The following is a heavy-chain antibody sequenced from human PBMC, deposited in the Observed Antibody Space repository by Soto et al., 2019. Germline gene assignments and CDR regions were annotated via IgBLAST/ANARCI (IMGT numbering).Heavy chain of an antibody. CDR2: IKSKTDGGTT. CDR1: GFTFSNAW. D-gene: IGHD6-13*01. Sequence: PGGSLRLSCAASGFTFSNAWMNWVRQAPGKGLEWVGRIKSKTDGGTTDYAAPVKGRFTISRDDSKNTLYLQMNSLKTEDTAVYYCTTALQSGSWKDSDAFDIWGQGTMVTVSS. CDR3: TTALQSGSWKDSDAFDI. V-gene: IGHV3-15*07. J-gene: IGHJ3*02.